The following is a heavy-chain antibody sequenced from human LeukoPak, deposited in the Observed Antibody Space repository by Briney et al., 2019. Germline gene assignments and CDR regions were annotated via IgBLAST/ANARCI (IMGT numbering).Heavy chain of an antibody. V-gene: IGHV3-64*01. CDR1: GFAFSTYF. D-gene: IGHD3-22*01. Sequence: PGGSLRLSCTASGFAFSTYFMHWVRQAPGKGLEYVSSIGADGTDIYYANSVNGRFTISRDNSKNTLYLQMGSLRPEDMAIYYCARELPSSVYCDYWGQGTLVPVSS. J-gene: IGHJ4*02. CDR3: ARELPSSVYCDY. CDR2: IGADGTDI.